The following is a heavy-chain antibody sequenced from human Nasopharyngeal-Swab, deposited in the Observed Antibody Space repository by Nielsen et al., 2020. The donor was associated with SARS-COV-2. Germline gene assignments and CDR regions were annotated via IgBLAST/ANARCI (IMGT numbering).Heavy chain of an antibody. CDR2: ISSSSSYI. V-gene: IGHV3-21*01. D-gene: IGHD6-13*01. CDR3: AREVGSSWYYFDY. J-gene: IGHJ4*02. CDR1: GFTFSSYS. Sequence: GESLKISCAASGFTFSSYSMNWVRRAPGKGLEWVSSISSSSSYIYYADSVKGRFTISRDNAKNSLYLQMNSLRAEDMAVYYCAREVGSSWYYFDYWGQGTLVTVSS.